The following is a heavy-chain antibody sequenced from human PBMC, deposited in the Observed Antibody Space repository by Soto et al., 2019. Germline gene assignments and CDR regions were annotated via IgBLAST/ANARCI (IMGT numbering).Heavy chain of an antibody. CDR1: GVSFKSSA. CDR2: FRESGGTT. D-gene: IGHD2-2*01. V-gene: IGHV3-23*01. J-gene: IGHJ4*02. Sequence: GGSMELSSSASGVSFKSSAMGGVRKDTGKRLEWVSTFRESGGTTHYADPVKGRSTISRDTSNNILFLQMNSLRAEDTAIYYCTQDSHWAIISPTHDYWGQGTRVTVS. CDR3: TQDSHWAIISPTHDY.